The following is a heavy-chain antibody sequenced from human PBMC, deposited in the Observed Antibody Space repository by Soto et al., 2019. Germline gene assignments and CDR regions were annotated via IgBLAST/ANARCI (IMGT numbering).Heavy chain of an antibody. CDR2: IYPGDSDI. V-gene: IGHV5-51*01. Sequence: GESLKISCKASGYSFTSYWIAWVRQMPGKGLEWMGIIYPGDSDIRYSPSFQGQVTISADKSISTAYLQWSSLKASDTAMYYCARQPYGDYDWGYFDYWGQGTLVTVS. D-gene: IGHD4-17*01. J-gene: IGHJ4*02. CDR1: GYSFTSYW. CDR3: ARQPYGDYDWGYFDY.